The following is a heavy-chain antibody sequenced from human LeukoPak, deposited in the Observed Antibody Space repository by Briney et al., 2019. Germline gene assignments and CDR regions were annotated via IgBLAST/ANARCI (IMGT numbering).Heavy chain of an antibody. D-gene: IGHD2-2*01. CDR3: AKDSNIVVVPVAIDY. J-gene: IGHJ4*02. Sequence: GRSLGLSCAASGFTFDDYAMHWVRQAPGKGLEWVSGISWNSGSIGYADSVKGRFTISRDNAKNSLYLQMNSLRAEDTALYYCAKDSNIVVVPVAIDYWGQGTLVTVSS. V-gene: IGHV3-9*01. CDR2: ISWNSGSI. CDR1: GFTFDDYA.